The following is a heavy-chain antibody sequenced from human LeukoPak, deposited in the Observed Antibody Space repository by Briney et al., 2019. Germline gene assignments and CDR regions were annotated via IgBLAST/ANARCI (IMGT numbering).Heavy chain of an antibody. D-gene: IGHD3-10*01. CDR3: AKDKEYASGSYPIES. CDR1: GFIFSTYG. CDR2: RTYEGGYNQ. V-gene: IGHV3-30*02. J-gene: IGHJ4*02. Sequence: GGSLTLSCAASGFIFSTYGMHWVRQAPGKGLDWESFRTYEGGYNQYYAESVKGRFTISRDNSKNTLYLQMISLRLEDAAVYYCAKDKEYASGSYPIESWGQGTLVTVSS.